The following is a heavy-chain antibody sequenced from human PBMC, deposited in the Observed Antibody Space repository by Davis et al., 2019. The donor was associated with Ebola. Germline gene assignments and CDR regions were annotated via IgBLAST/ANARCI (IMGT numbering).Heavy chain of an antibody. CDR3: ARGEDCTSASCSTY. CDR1: GYTFTDYF. J-gene: IGHJ4*02. D-gene: IGHD2-2*01. V-gene: IGHV1-2*06. Sequence: ASVKVSCKASGYTFTDYFIHWVRQAPGQGLEWMGRINPYNGDTIYAQKFQGRVTMTRDTSISTAYMELSRLRSDDTAVYYCARGEDCTSASCSTYWGQGTLVTVSS. CDR2: INPYNGDT.